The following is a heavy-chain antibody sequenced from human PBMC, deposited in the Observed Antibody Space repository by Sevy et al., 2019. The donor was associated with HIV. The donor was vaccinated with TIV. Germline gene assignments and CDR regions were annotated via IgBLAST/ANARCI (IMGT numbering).Heavy chain of an antibody. D-gene: IGHD1-26*01. J-gene: IGHJ4*02. V-gene: IGHV3-30*04. CDR2: ISSDGNSQ. CDR3: ARDLISGSYSQSLDY. CDR1: GFNFGSHA. Sequence: GGSLRLSCAASGFNFGSHAMHWVRQAPGKGLDWVAVISSDGNSQYSANSVKGRLTISRDNSKNTLYPQMDNLRVEETAVYYCARDLISGSYSQSLDYWGKRTLVTVPS.